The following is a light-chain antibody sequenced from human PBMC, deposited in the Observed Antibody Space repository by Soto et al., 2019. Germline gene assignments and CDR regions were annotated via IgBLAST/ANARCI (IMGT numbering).Light chain of an antibody. CDR3: QQYNDWPLS. CDR2: GAS. CDR1: HSVSSN. V-gene: IGKV3-15*01. Sequence: EIVMTQSPATLSMSPGERATLSCRASHSVSSNLAWYQQKPGQAPRLLTYGASTRATGIPARFSGSGSGTEFTLSISSLQSEDFAVYYCQQYNDWPLSFGGGTKVEIK. J-gene: IGKJ4*01.